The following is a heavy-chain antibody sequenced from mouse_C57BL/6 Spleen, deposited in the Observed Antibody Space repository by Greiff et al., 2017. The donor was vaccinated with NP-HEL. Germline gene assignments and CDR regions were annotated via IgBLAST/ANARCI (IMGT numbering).Heavy chain of an antibody. CDR2: IYPRSGNT. Sequence: VKLQESGAELARPGASVKLSCKASGYTFTSYGISWVKQRTGQGLEWIGEIYPRSGNTYYNEKFKGKATLTADKSSSTAYMELRSLTSEDSAVYFCARRGLLGCTGAMDYWGQGTSVTVSS. CDR3: ARRGLLGCTGAMDY. V-gene: IGHV1-81*01. CDR1: GYTFTSYG. D-gene: IGHD1-1*01. J-gene: IGHJ4*01.